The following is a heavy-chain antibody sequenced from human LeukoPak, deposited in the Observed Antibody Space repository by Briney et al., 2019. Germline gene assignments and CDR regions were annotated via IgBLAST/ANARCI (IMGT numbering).Heavy chain of an antibody. Sequence: VASVKVSCKASGYTFTSYGISWVRQAPGQGLEWMGWISAYNGNTNYAQKLQGRVTMTTDTSTSTAYMELSSLRSEDTAVYYCARGDLTGTTPLEYYYYMDVWGKGTTVTVSS. J-gene: IGHJ6*03. CDR3: ARGDLTGTTPLEYYYYMDV. CDR2: ISAYNGNT. D-gene: IGHD1-7*01. CDR1: GYTFTSYG. V-gene: IGHV1-18*01.